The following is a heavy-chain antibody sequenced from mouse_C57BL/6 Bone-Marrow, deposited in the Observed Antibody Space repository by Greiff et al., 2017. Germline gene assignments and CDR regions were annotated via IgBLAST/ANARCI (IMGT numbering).Heavy chain of an antibody. J-gene: IGHJ2*01. Sequence: EVQLVESGGGLVKPGASVKLSCAASGYTFSSYAMSWVRQTPGKRLEWVATISDGGSYTYYTDNVKGRFTITRDKAKNNLYLQMSHLTSEDTAMYYCARVLFQGYDYWGRGTTLTVSS. CDR3: ARVLFQGYDY. CDR2: ISDGGSYT. CDR1: GYTFSSYA. D-gene: IGHD1-1*01. V-gene: IGHV5-4*01.